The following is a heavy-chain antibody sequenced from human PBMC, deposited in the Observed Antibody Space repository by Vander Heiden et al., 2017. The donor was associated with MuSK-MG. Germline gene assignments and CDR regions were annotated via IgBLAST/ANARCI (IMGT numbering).Heavy chain of an antibody. CDR2: ISGSGGNA. V-gene: IGHV3-23*01. Sequence: EVQLLESGGGLVQPGGSLRPSGAASGFTFSSCAMSWVRQAPGKGLEWVSSISGSGGNAYYADSVKGRVTISRDNSKNTLCLQMNSLRAEDTAAYYCANVHYYGAGSKSYRFDYWGQGTLVTVSS. J-gene: IGHJ4*02. D-gene: IGHD3-10*01. CDR3: ANVHYYGAGSKSYRFDY. CDR1: GFTFSSCA.